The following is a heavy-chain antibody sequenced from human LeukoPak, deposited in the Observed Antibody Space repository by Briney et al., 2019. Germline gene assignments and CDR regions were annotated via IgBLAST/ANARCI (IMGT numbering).Heavy chain of an antibody. V-gene: IGHV1-69*06. Sequence: SVKVSCKASGGTFSSYAISWVRQAPGQGLEWMGGIIPIFGAANYAQKFQGRVTITADKSTSTAYMELSSLRSEDTAVYYCASFNTFTMTTDYWGQGTLVTVSS. J-gene: IGHJ4*02. D-gene: IGHD3-22*01. CDR1: GGTFSSYA. CDR2: IIPIFGAA. CDR3: ASFNTFTMTTDY.